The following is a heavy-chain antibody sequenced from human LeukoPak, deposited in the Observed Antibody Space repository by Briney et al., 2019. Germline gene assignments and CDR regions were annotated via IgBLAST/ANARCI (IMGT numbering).Heavy chain of an antibody. Sequence: GGSLRLSCAASGFTFSSYGMHWVRQAPGKGLEWVAFIRYDGSNKYYADSVKGRFTISRDNSKNTLYLQMNSLRAEDTAVYYCAKAPYCSGGSCYEDYLGQGTLVTVSS. CDR3: AKAPYCSGGSCYEDY. CDR2: IRYDGSNK. V-gene: IGHV3-30*02. CDR1: GFTFSSYG. D-gene: IGHD2-15*01. J-gene: IGHJ4*02.